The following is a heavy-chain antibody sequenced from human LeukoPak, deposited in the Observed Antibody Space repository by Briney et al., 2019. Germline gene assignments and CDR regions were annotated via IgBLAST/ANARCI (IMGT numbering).Heavy chain of an antibody. Sequence: GGSLRLSCAASGFTVSSNYMSWVRQAPGKGLEWVAVISYDGSNKFFADSVKGRFTISRDNSKNTLYLQMSSLRAEDTAVYYCAKPRTTDRGPFDYWGQGTLVTVSS. V-gene: IGHV3-30*18. CDR2: ISYDGSNK. CDR1: GFTVSSNY. CDR3: AKPRTTDRGPFDY. J-gene: IGHJ4*02. D-gene: IGHD1-1*01.